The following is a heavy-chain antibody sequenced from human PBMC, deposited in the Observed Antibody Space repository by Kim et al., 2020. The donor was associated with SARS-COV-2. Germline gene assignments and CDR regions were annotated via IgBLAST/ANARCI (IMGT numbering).Heavy chain of an antibody. V-gene: IGHV1-18*01. D-gene: IGHD2-21*02. CDR2: ISAYNGNT. CDR3: ARDDDDCGGDCIDAFDI. Sequence: ASVKVSCKASGYTFTSYGISWVRQAPGQGLEWMGWISAYNGNTNYAQKLQGRVTMTTDTSTSTAYMELRSLRSDDTAVYYCARDDDDCGGDCIDAFDIWGQGTMVTVSS. CDR1: GYTFTSYG. J-gene: IGHJ3*02.